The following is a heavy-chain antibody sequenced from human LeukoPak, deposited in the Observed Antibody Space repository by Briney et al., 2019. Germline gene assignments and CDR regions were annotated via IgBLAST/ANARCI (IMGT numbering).Heavy chain of an antibody. V-gene: IGHV3-66*01. CDR3: ARIKRENIAAAGTVDY. CDR1: GFTVSSNY. Sequence: GGSLRLSCAASGFTVSSNYMSWVRQAPGKGLEWVSVIYSGGSTYYADSVKGRFTISRDNSKNTLYLQMNSLGAEDTAVYYCARIKRENIAAAGTVDYWGQGTLVTVSS. J-gene: IGHJ4*02. CDR2: IYSGGST. D-gene: IGHD6-13*01.